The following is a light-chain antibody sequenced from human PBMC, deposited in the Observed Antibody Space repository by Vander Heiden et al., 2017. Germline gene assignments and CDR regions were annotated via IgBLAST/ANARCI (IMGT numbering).Light chain of an antibody. J-gene: IGKJ4*01. V-gene: IGKV1-39*01. CDR2: ATS. CDR1: QSISNN. CDR3: HQTYSTPLT. Sequence: DIQMPQSPSSLSASVRDRVTIACRASQSISNNLNWYQQQPGRPPKLLIYATSNLQSGVPYRFSGSGSGTDFTLTISSLQPEDVATYYCHQTYSTPLTFGGGTKVEIK.